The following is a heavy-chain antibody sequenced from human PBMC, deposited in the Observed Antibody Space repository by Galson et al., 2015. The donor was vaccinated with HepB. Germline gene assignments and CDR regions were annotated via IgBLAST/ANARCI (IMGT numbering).Heavy chain of an antibody. Sequence: SLRLSCAASGFTFSSYWMHWVRQAPGKGLVWVSRINSDGSSTSYADSVKGRFTISRDNAKNTLYLQMNSLRAEDTAVYYCARVLTYYDFWSGYEFDYWGQGTLVTVSS. CDR3: ARVLTYYDFWSGYEFDY. V-gene: IGHV3-74*01. CDR1: GFTFSSYW. CDR2: INSDGSST. J-gene: IGHJ4*02. D-gene: IGHD3-3*01.